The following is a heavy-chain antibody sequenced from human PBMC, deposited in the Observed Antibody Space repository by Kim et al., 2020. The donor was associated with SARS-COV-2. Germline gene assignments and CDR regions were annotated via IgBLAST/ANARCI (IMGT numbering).Heavy chain of an antibody. J-gene: IGHJ4*02. V-gene: IGHV4-34*01. CDR3: ARGGGYYYGSGSYSQARRFDY. CDR2: INHSGST. D-gene: IGHD3-10*01. CDR1: GGSFSGYY. Sequence: SQTLSLTCAVYGGSFSGYYWSWIRQPPGKGLEWIGEINHSGSTNYNPSLKSRVTISVDTSKNQFSLKLSSVTAADTAVYYCARGGGYYYGSGSYSQARRFDYWGQGTLVTVSS.